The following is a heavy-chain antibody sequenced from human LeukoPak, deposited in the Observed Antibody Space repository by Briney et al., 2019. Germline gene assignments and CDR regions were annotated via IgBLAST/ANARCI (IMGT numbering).Heavy chain of an antibody. CDR3: ARDQDDGYNYEGADY. Sequence: ASVKVSCKASGGTFSSYAISWVRQAPGQGLEWMGRIIPILGIANYAQKFQGRVTITADKSTSTAYMELSSLRSEDTAVYYCARDQDDGYNYEGADYWGQGTLVTVSS. CDR1: GGTFSSYA. V-gene: IGHV1-69*04. J-gene: IGHJ4*02. D-gene: IGHD5-24*01. CDR2: IIPILGIA.